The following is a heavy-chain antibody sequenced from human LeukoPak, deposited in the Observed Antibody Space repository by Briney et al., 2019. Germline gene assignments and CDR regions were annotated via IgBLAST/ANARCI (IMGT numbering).Heavy chain of an antibody. CDR3: ARVSSRGNNCFDY. J-gene: IGHJ4*02. Sequence: SQTLSLTCAISGDSVSSNSATWNRIRQSPSRGLEWLGRTYYTSKWYDDYAVSVKSRITINPDTSKNQFSLQLNSVTPEDTAIYYCARVSSRGNNCFDYWGQGTLVTVSS. CDR2: TYYTSKWYD. D-gene: IGHD2/OR15-2a*01. CDR1: GDSVSSNSAT. V-gene: IGHV6-1*01.